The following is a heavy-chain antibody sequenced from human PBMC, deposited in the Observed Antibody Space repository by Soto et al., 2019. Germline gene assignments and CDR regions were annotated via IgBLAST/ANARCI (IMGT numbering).Heavy chain of an antibody. CDR3: AREDFTIFGVVITRELDY. J-gene: IGHJ4*02. D-gene: IGHD3-3*01. Sequence: GGSLRLSCAGSGFSFSSYAMSWVRQGPEKGLEWVSALSDSGVSPYYAASVKGRFTISRDNAKNSLYLQMNSLRDEDTAVYYCAREDFTIFGVVITRELDYWGQGTLVTVSS. CDR1: GFSFSSYA. CDR2: LSDSGVSP. V-gene: IGHV3-23*01.